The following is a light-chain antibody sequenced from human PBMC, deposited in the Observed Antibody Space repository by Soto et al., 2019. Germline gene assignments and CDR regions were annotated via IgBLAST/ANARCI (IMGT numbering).Light chain of an antibody. J-gene: IGKJ1*01. Sequence: DIQMTQSPSTLSASVGDRVTITCRASQSISSWLAWYQQKPGKAPKLLIYKASSLESGVPSRFSGSGSGTEFTLTISSLQPDDFATYYCQQYNSNPWTFGQGTKVDI. V-gene: IGKV1-5*03. CDR3: QQYNSNPWT. CDR1: QSISSW. CDR2: KAS.